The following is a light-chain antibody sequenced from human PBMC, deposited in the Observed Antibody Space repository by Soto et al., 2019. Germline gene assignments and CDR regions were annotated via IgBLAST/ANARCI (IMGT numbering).Light chain of an antibody. Sequence: QSVLTQPASVSGSPGQPITISCTGTSSDVGGYNYVSWYQQHPGKAPKLMIYAVTDRPSGVSSRFSGSKSANTASLTISGLQAEDEADYYCSSYTSSSTLFGAGTKVTVL. CDR1: SSDVGGYNY. CDR2: AVT. J-gene: IGLJ1*01. CDR3: SSYTSSSTL. V-gene: IGLV2-14*01.